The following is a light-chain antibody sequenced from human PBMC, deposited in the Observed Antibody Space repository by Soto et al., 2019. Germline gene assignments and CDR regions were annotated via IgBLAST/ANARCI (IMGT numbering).Light chain of an antibody. CDR2: GAS. Sequence: EIVLTQSPGTLSLSPGERATLSCRASQSVSSYLAWYQQKPGQAPRLLIYGASSRATGIPDRFSGSGSGTDFTLIISRLEPEDFAVYYCQQYGRPSRTFGQGTKVEIK. CDR1: QSVSSY. J-gene: IGKJ1*01. CDR3: QQYGRPSRT. V-gene: IGKV3-20*01.